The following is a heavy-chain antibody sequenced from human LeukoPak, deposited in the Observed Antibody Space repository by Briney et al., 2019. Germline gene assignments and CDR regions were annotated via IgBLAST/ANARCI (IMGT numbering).Heavy chain of an antibody. CDR3: ARLPYYDSGGPFGY. D-gene: IGHD3-22*01. Sequence: GGSLRLSCEASGFTFSTYAMTWVRQAPGKGLEWVSSISSSSSYIYYADSVKGRFTISRDNAKNSLYLQMNSLRAEDTAVYFCARLPYYDSGGPFGYWGQGTLVTVSS. V-gene: IGHV3-21*01. CDR2: ISSSSSYI. CDR1: GFTFSTYA. J-gene: IGHJ4*02.